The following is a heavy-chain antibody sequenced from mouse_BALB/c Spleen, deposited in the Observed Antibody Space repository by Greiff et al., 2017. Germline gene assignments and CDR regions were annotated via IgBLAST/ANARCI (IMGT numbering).Heavy chain of an antibody. CDR2: IWAGGST. J-gene: IGHJ4*01. V-gene: IGHV2-9*02. D-gene: IGHD2-1*01. Sequence: VKLMESGPGLVAPSQSLSITCTVSGFSLTSYGVHWVRQPPGKGLEWLGVIWAGGSTNYNSALMSRLSISKDNSKSQVFLKMNSLQTDDTAMYYCARGNGIYYYAMDYWGQGTSVTVSS. CDR1: GFSLTSYG. CDR3: ARGNGIYYYAMDY.